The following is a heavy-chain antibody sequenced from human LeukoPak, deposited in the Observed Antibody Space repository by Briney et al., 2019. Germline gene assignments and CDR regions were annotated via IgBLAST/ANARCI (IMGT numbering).Heavy chain of an antibody. CDR3: ASAKWWAVDGRDYYYYYGMDV. CDR1: GSTFSGYA. D-gene: IGHD6-19*01. Sequence: SVKVSCKTSGSTFSGYAISWVRQAPGQGLEWMGMIIPILDIINYAQKFQGRVTITADKSTSAAYMELSSLRSEDTAVYYCASAKWWAVDGRDYYYYYGMDVWGQGTTVTVSS. CDR2: IIPILDII. J-gene: IGHJ6*02. V-gene: IGHV1-69*04.